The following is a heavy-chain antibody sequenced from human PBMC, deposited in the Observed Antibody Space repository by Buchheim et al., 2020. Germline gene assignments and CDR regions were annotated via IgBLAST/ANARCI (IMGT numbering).Heavy chain of an antibody. V-gene: IGHV3-48*02. Sequence: DVQLVESGGRLIQPGGSLRLSCVASGFHYSGHTMNWVRQAPGKGPEWIAYIGSDGTSIFYAGSVKGRFTISRDNAKNSLYLQMNSLRDNDTAMYYCARSFSGWSGNWFDPWGQGTL. CDR2: IGSDGTSI. CDR3: ARSFSGWSGNWFDP. D-gene: IGHD6-13*01. J-gene: IGHJ5*02. CDR1: GFHYSGHT.